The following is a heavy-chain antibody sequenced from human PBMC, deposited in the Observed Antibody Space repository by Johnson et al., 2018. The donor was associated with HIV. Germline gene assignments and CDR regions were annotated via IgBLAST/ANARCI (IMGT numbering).Heavy chain of an antibody. V-gene: IGHV3-66*04. D-gene: IGHD3-16*01. CDR2: LTSGGDT. CDR1: RLTVSSNY. CDR3: RSQWTMITFGGDNAFDI. Sequence: VQLVESGGGLVQPGGSLRLSCAASRLTVSSNYMTWVRQAPGKGLEWVSVLTSGGDTWYADSVTGRFIISRDDSKNTLYLQMNSLKTEDTGVYYCRSQWTMITFGGDNAFDIWGQGTMVTVSS. J-gene: IGHJ3*02.